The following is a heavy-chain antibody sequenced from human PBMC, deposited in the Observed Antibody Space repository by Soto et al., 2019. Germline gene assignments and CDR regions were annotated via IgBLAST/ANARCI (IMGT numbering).Heavy chain of an antibody. CDR1: GGSFSGYY. V-gene: IGHV4-34*01. D-gene: IGHD1-1*01. CDR3: TRDQITGLIGY. J-gene: IGHJ4*02. Sequence: SEALSLTCAVYGGSFSGYYWSWIRQPPGTGLEWIGEIKHSGSTNYNPSLKSRVTISIDTSKNQFSLKLTSVTAADTAVYYCTRDQITGLIGYWGQGTLVCV. CDR2: IKHSGST.